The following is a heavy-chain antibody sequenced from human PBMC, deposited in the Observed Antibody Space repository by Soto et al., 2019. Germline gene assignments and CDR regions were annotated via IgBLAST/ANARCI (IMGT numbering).Heavy chain of an antibody. J-gene: IGHJ5*02. D-gene: IGHD2-2*01. V-gene: IGHV3-33*01. CDR1: GFTFSSYG. CDR2: IWYDGSNK. Sequence: QVQLVESGGGVVQPGRSLRLSCAASGFTFSSYGMHWVRQAPGKGLEWVAVIWYDGSNKYYADSVKGRFTISRDNSKNTLYLQMNSLRAEDTAVYYCARGPIVVVPAAMYGWFDPWGQGTLVAVSS. CDR3: ARGPIVVVPAAMYGWFDP.